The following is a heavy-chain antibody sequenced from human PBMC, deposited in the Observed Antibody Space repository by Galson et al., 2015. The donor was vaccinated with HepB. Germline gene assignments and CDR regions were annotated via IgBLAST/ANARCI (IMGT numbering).Heavy chain of an antibody. CDR1: GFTFSSYG. Sequence: SLRLSCAASGFTFSSYGMHWVRQAPGKGLEWVAVISYDGSNKYYADSVKGRFTISRDNSKNTLYLQMNSLRAEDTAVYYCAKDHGLERRGGLYYYYGMDVWGQGTTVTVSS. CDR2: ISYDGSNK. CDR3: AKDHGLERRGGLYYYYGMDV. V-gene: IGHV3-30*18. D-gene: IGHD1-1*01. J-gene: IGHJ6*02.